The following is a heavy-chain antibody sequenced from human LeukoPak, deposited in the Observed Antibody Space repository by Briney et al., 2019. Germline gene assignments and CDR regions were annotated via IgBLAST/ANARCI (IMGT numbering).Heavy chain of an antibody. V-gene: IGHV4-4*08. CDR1: GDSISSDY. Sequence: MASETLSLTCSVSGDSISSDYWSWIRQPPGKGLEWIGYIYRIGNTDYNPSLKSRVTISLDTSKNQLSLNLTSVTAADTAVYYCAVRGQRYFRDWGQGTLVTVSS. D-gene: IGHD3-9*01. CDR3: AVRGQRYFRD. J-gene: IGHJ1*01. CDR2: IYRIGNT.